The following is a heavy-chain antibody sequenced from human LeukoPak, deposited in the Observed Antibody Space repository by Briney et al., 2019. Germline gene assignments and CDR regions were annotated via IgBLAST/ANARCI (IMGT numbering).Heavy chain of an antibody. D-gene: IGHD3-22*01. CDR3: ARVGSVYLNYFDY. J-gene: IGHJ4*02. CDR1: GDSISSYY. V-gene: IGHV4-4*07. Sequence: SETLSLTCTVSGDSISSYYWSWIRQSAGKGLEWIGRIYPSGITNYNPSLKSRVTMSVDTSKNQFSLELSSVTAADTAVYYCARVGSVYLNYFDYWGQGTLVTVSS. CDR2: IYPSGIT.